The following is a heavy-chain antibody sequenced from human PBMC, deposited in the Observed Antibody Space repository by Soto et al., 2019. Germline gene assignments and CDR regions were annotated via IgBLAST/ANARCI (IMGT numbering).Heavy chain of an antibody. CDR2: IKQDGSEK. CDR1: GFTFSSYW. D-gene: IGHD4-17*01. J-gene: IGHJ6*03. Sequence: GGSLRLSCAASGFTFSSYWMSWVRQAPGKGLEWVANIKQDGSEKYYVDSVKGRFTISRDNAKNSLYLQMNSLRAEDTAVYYCARDRWADYGDYGGDMDVWGKGTTVTVSS. V-gene: IGHV3-7*01. CDR3: ARDRWADYGDYGGDMDV.